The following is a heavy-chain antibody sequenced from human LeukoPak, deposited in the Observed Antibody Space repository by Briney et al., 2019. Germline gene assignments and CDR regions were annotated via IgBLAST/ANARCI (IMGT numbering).Heavy chain of an antibody. D-gene: IGHD6-19*01. CDR1: GGSISSYY. Sequence: SETLSLTCTVSGGSISSYYWNWIRQPPGKRLEWIGYISYSGSANYNPSLKSRVTISVDTSKNQFPLKLSSVTAADTAVYYCARTDDSSGWYTDYWGRGTLVTVSS. J-gene: IGHJ4*02. CDR2: ISYSGSA. V-gene: IGHV4-59*01. CDR3: ARTDDSSGWYTDY.